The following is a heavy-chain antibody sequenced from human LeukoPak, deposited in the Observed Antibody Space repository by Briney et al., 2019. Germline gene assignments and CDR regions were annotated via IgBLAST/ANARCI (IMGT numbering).Heavy chain of an antibody. CDR3: ARADSYGFNDY. J-gene: IGHJ4*02. Sequence: GASVKVSCKASGYTFTSYTMHWVRQAPGQRLEWMGWINAGNGNTKYSQKFQGRVTITRDTSASTAYMELSSLRSEDTAVYYCARADSYGFNDYWGQGTLVTVSS. D-gene: IGHD5-18*01. CDR1: GYTFTSYT. CDR2: INAGNGNT. V-gene: IGHV1-3*01.